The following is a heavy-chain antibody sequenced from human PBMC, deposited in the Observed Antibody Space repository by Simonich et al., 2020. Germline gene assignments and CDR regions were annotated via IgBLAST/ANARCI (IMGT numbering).Heavy chain of an antibody. CDR3: ARNGLVGILKAFDI. D-gene: IGHD2-21*01. J-gene: IGHJ3*02. V-gene: IGHV1-2*02. CDR1: GYTFTGYY. Sequence: QVQLVQSGAEVKKPGASVKVSCKASGYTFTGYYMHWVRQAPGQGLEWRGGINPNSGGTNDAKKFQGRVTMTRDTAISTAYMELSRLRSDDTAVYYCARNGLVGILKAFDIWGQGTMVTVSS. CDR2: INPNSGGT.